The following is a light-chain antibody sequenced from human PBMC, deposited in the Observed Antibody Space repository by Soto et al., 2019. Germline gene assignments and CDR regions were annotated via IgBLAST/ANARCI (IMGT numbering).Light chain of an antibody. Sequence: QSVLTQPPSASGTPGQRVTISCSGSSSNIGSNTVNWYQQLPGTAPKLLVYSYNQRPSGVPDRFSGSKSGTSASLAISGLQSEDEADYYCAAWDDSLNGPVFGPGIKLTVL. V-gene: IGLV1-44*01. CDR1: SSNIGSNT. CDR3: AAWDDSLNGPV. J-gene: IGLJ1*01. CDR2: SYN.